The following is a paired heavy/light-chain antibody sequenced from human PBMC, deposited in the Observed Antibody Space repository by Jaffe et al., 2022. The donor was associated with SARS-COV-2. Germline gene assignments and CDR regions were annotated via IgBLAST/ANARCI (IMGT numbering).Heavy chain of an antibody. J-gene: IGHJ4*02. CDR3: AASTGGYSSSWAEYYFGY. V-gene: IGHV4-61*02. D-gene: IGHD6-13*01. CDR1: GGSISSGSYY. Sequence: QVQLQESGPGLVKPSQTLSLTCTVSGGSISSGSYYWSWIRQPAGKGLEWIGRIHISGSTNYNPSLKSRVTMSVDTSRNQFSLKLSSVTAADTAVYYCAASTGGYSSSWAEYYFGYWGQGTLVTVSS. CDR2: IHISGST.
Light chain of an antibody. CDR1: QNVLYSSNNKNY. V-gene: IGKV4-1*01. J-gene: IGKJ2*01. CDR3: QQYYSTPYT. CDR2: WAS. Sequence: DIVMTQSPDSLAVSLGERATINCKSSQNVLYSSNNKNYLAWYQQKPGQPPKLLIYWASTRESGVPDRFSGSGSGTDFTLTISSLQAEDVAVYYCQQYYSTPYTFGQGTKLEIK.